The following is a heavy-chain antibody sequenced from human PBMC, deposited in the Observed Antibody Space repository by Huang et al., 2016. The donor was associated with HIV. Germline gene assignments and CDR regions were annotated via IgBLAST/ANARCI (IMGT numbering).Heavy chain of an antibody. V-gene: IGHV5-51*01. J-gene: IGHJ6*02. D-gene: IGHD3-10*01. CDR1: GYRFRSNW. Sequence: EVQLVQSGAEVKKPGESLKISCKGSGYRFRSNWIGWVRQMPGKGLEWSGISYPCDPETRYSPSFQGQVTISADKAINTAYLQWSSLKASDTAMYYCARLIGSPSFYYGLDVWGQGTTVTVSS. CDR2: SYPCDPET. CDR3: ARLIGSPSFYYGLDV.